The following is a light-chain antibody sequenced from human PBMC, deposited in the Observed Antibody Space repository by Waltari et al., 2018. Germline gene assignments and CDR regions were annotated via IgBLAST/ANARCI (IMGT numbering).Light chain of an antibody. CDR2: EDY. CDR1: SSDVGTYNL. J-gene: IGLJ3*02. V-gene: IGLV2-23*01. Sequence: QSPLTQPASVSGSPGQSITISCTGTSSDVGTYNLVSWYQQHPGKAPKLMLYEDYKRPSVVSNRFSGSKSGNTASLTISGLQAEDEADYYCCSYVSGDTWVFGGGTELAVL. CDR3: CSYVSGDTWV.